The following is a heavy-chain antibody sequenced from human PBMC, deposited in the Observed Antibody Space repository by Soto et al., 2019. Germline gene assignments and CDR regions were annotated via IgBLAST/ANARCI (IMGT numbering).Heavy chain of an antibody. D-gene: IGHD5-18*01. CDR2: INPNSGGT. CDR3: ARDKYSYGSYGMDV. CDR1: GYTFTGYY. J-gene: IGHJ6*02. V-gene: IGHV1-2*04. Sequence: GASVKVSCKASGYTFTGYYMHWVRQAPGQGLEWMGWINPNSGGTNYAQKFQGWVTMTRGASISTAYMELSRLRSDDTAVYYCARDKYSYGSYGMDVWGQGTTVTVSS.